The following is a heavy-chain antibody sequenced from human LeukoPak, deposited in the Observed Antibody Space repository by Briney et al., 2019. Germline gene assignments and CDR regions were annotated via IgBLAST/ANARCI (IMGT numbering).Heavy chain of an antibody. V-gene: IGHV4-39*07. Sequence: SETLSLTCTVSGGSISSSSHYWGWIRQPPGKGLEWIGSMYYRGSTYHNPSLKSRVTISVDTSKNQFSLKLSSVTAADTAVYYCARDRSNYGYYYYYMDVWGKGTTVTVSS. J-gene: IGHJ6*03. CDR2: MYYRGST. D-gene: IGHD4-11*01. CDR3: ARDRSNYGYYYYYMDV. CDR1: GGSISSSSHY.